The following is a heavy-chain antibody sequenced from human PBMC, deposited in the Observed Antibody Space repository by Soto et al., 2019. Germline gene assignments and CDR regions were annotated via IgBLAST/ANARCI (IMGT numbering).Heavy chain of an antibody. CDR3: ASSTIFPPYYYYGMDV. V-gene: IGHV5-51*01. D-gene: IGHD3-3*01. Sequence: PGESLKISCQGSGYSFTSYWIGWVRQMPGKVLEWMGIIYPGDSDTRYSPSFQGQVTISADKSISTAYLQWSSLKASDTAMYYCASSTIFPPYYYYGMDVWGQGTTDTVSS. CDR2: IYPGDSDT. J-gene: IGHJ6*02. CDR1: GYSFTSYW.